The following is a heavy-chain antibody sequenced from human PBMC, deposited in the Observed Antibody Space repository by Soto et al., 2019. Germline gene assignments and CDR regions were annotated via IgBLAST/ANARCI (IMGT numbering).Heavy chain of an antibody. Sequence: QLQLQESGPGLVKPSETLSLTCTVSGDSISSSSYYWGWIRQPPGKGLEWIGSIYYRGNTYYNPSLRSRVTISVDTSKNHFSLQLISVTAADTAVYYCATCDWLFSFYYWGQGTLVTVSS. CDR2: IYYRGNT. CDR3: ATCDWLFSFYY. V-gene: IGHV4-39*02. CDR1: GDSISSSSYY. D-gene: IGHD3-9*01. J-gene: IGHJ4*02.